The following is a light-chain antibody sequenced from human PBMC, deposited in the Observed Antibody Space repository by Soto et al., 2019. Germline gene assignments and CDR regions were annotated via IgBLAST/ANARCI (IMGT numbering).Light chain of an antibody. CDR1: SSNIGSNT. CDR3: AAWDDSLIGRVV. Sequence: QAVLTQPPSASGTPGQRVTISCSGSSSNIGSNTVNWYQQLPGTAPKLLIYRNNQRPSGVPDRFSGSKSGTSASLAISGLQSEDEADYYCAAWDDSLIGRVVFGGGTKLTVL. V-gene: IGLV1-44*01. CDR2: RNN. J-gene: IGLJ2*01.